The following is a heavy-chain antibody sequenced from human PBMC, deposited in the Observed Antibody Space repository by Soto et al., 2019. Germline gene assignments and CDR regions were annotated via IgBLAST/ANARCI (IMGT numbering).Heavy chain of an antibody. CDR1: GFTFSDHY. Sequence: GGSLRLSCAASGFTFSDHYMDWVRQAPGKGLEWVGRTRNKANSYTTEYAASVKGRFTISRDDSKNSLYLQMNSLKTEDTAVYYCARTVVGATEGNWFDPWGQGTLVTVSS. CDR3: ARTVVGATEGNWFDP. CDR2: TRNKANSYTT. J-gene: IGHJ5*02. V-gene: IGHV3-72*01. D-gene: IGHD1-26*01.